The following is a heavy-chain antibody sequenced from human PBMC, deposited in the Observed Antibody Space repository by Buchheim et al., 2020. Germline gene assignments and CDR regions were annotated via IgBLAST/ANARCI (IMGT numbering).Heavy chain of an antibody. D-gene: IGHD1-26*01. V-gene: IGHV3-11*05. CDR3: ARVLKWEHYYFDY. CDR2: ISDSSSYT. Sequence: QVQLVESGGGLLKPGGSLRLSCAASGFTFSDYYMSWIRQAPGKGLEWVSYISDSSSYTNYADSVKGRFTIYRDKAKNSLYLQMNSLRAEDTSVYYCARVLKWEHYYFDYWGQGTL. J-gene: IGHJ4*02. CDR1: GFTFSDYY.